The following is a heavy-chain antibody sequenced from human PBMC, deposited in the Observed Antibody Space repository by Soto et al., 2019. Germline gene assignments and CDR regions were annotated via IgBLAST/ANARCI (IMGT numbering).Heavy chain of an antibody. J-gene: IGHJ5*02. CDR1: GYTFTGYY. D-gene: IGHD6-6*01. V-gene: IGHV1-2*04. CDR2: INPNSGGT. CDR3: AREGRQLVRPNSYNWFDP. Sequence: PSVKVSCKASGYTFTGYYMHWVRQAPGQGLEWMGWINPNSGGTNYAQKFQGWVTMTRDTSISTAYMELSRLRSDDTAVYYCAREGRQLVRPNSYNWFDPWGQGTLVTVSS.